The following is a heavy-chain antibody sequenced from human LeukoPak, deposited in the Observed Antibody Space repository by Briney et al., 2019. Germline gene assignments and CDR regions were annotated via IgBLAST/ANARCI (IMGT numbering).Heavy chain of an antibody. J-gene: IGHJ5*02. CDR2: ISAYNGNT. CDR3: ARVSSYYYDSSGRRFDP. Sequence: GASVKVSCKASGYTFTSYGISWVRQAPGQGLEWMGWISAYNGNTNYAQKLQGRVTMTTDTSTSTAYMELRSLRSDDTAVYYCARVSSYYYDSSGRRFDPWGQGTLVTVSS. CDR1: GYTFTSYG. D-gene: IGHD3-22*01. V-gene: IGHV1-18*01.